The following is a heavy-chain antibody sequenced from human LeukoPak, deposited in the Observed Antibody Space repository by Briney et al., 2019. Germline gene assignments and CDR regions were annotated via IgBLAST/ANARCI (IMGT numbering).Heavy chain of an antibody. J-gene: IGHJ4*02. CDR1: GGSISSYY. D-gene: IGHD5-12*01. V-gene: IGHV4-59*01. Sequence: PSETLSLTCTVSGGSISSYYWSWIRQPPGKGLEWIGYIYYSGSTSYNPSLKSRVTISVDTSTNQFSLKLRSVTAADTAVYYCAREDSGYDYSPFDYWGQGTLVTDSS. CDR3: AREDSGYDYSPFDY. CDR2: IYYSGST.